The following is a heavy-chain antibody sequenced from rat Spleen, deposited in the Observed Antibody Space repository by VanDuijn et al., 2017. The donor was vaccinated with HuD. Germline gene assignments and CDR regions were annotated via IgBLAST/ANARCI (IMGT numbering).Heavy chain of an antibody. CDR2: ISSSSGA. CDR3: SRENWKPDY. V-gene: IGHV5-62*01. J-gene: IGHJ2*01. Sequence: AVQLVESGGGLVQPGKSLKLSCSASGFTFSSYGMHWIRQAPGKGLDWVAYISSSSGAVYADAVKERFTISRDNAKNTLYLQLNSLKSEDTAIYYCSRENWKPDYWGQGVMVTVSS. CDR1: GFTFSSYG. D-gene: IGHD4-2*01.